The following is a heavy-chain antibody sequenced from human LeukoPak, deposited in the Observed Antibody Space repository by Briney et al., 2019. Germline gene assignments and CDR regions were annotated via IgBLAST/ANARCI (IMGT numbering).Heavy chain of an antibody. CDR2: IYYSGST. CDR1: GGSICSYY. V-gene: IGHV4-59*01. CDR3: ARGTTKALGYYYYGMDV. J-gene: IGHJ6*02. D-gene: IGHD1-14*01. Sequence: SENLSLTSTVSGGSICSYYWSWIRQPPGKGLEWIGYIYYSGSTNYNPSLKSRVTISVDKSKNQFSLKLSSVTAADTAVYYCARGTTKALGYYYYGMDVWGQGTTVTVSS.